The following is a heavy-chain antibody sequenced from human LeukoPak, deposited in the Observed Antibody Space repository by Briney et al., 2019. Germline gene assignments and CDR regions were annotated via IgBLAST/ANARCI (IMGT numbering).Heavy chain of an antibody. CDR3: ARPSGTYNRFDY. CDR1: GYIFTNSW. V-gene: IGHV5-51*01. D-gene: IGHD1-26*01. J-gene: IGHJ4*02. CDR2: IYPGDSDT. Sequence: GESLKISCKGSGYIFTNSWIGWVRQKPGKGLEWMGIIYPGDSDTKYNPSFQGQVTISADKSITTAYLQWSSLKASDTAMYYCARPSGTYNRFDYWDQGTLVTVSS.